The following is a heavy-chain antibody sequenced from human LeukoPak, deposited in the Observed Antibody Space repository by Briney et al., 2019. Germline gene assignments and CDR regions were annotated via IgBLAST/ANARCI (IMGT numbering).Heavy chain of an antibody. CDR2: IDPNSGGT. D-gene: IGHD3-10*01. V-gene: IGHV1-2*02. CDR3: ATGSSGSYYPRYYYYGMDV. Sequence: ASVKVSCKASGYTFTGYYMHWVRQAPGQGLEWMGWIDPNSGGTNYAQKFQGRVTMTRDTSISTAYMELSRLRSDDTAVYYCATGSSGSYYPRYYYYGMDVWGQGTTVTVSS. CDR1: GYTFTGYY. J-gene: IGHJ6*02.